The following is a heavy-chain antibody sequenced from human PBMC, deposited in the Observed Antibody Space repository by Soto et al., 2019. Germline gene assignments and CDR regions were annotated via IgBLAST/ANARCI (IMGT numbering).Heavy chain of an antibody. CDR2: AHHSGRT. D-gene: IGHD4-17*01. V-gene: IGHV4-4*02. CDR1: GGSMSSSNW. Sequence: QVQLQESGPGLVKPSGTLSLTCTVSGGSMSSSNWWNWVRQPPGKGLEWIGEAHHSGRTNYNPSLKSRVTISGDKSKNHFSLKLSSVTAADTAVYYCARSEATVLDNWGQGTLVTVSS. CDR3: ARSEATVLDN. J-gene: IGHJ4*02.